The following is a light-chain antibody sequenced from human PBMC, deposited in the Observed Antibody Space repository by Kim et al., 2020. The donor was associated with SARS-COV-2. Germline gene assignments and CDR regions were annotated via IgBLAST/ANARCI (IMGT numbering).Light chain of an antibody. V-gene: IGKV1-16*01. CDR1: QGVSNF. CDR2: AAS. CDR3: QQYKSFPLT. Sequence: ASVGDRVTITRRASQGVSNFLAWFQQKPGKAPTSLIFAASTLQSGVPSRFSGSGSGTEFTLTINSLQPDDFATYYCQQYKSFPLTFGGGTKVDIK. J-gene: IGKJ4*01.